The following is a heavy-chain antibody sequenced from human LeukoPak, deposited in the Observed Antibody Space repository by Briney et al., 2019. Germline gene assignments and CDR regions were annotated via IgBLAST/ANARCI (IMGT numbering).Heavy chain of an antibody. Sequence: PSETLSLTCTVSGGSISSGSYYWSWIRQPAGKGLEWIGRIYTSGSTNYNPSLKSRVTISVDTSKNQFSLKLSSVTAADTAVYYCARVGSWYGFDYWGQGTLVTVSS. CDR2: IYTSGST. CDR3: ARVGSWYGFDY. D-gene: IGHD6-13*01. J-gene: IGHJ4*02. V-gene: IGHV4-61*02. CDR1: GGSISSGSYY.